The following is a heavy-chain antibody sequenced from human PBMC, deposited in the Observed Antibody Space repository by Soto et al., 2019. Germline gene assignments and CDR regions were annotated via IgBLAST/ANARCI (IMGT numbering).Heavy chain of an antibody. Sequence: SLRVCCAACGVSVCSYLMGVLRKAPGKGLEWVANIKQDGSEKYYVDSVKGRFTISRDKAKNSLYLQMNSLKTEDTAVYYCTTSHSYYYYGMDVWGQGTTVTVSS. J-gene: IGHJ6*02. V-gene: IGHV3-7*05. CDR3: TTSHSYYYYGMDV. CDR1: GVSVCSYL. CDR2: IKQDGSEK.